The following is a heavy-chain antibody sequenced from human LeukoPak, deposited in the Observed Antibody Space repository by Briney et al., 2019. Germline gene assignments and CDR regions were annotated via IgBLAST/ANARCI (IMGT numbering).Heavy chain of an antibody. CDR2: ISGSGGST. V-gene: IGHV3-23*01. J-gene: IGHJ4*02. CDR1: GFTFSSYW. Sequence: GGSLRLSCAASGFTFSSYWMSWVRQAPGKGLEWVSSISGSGGSTHYADSVKGRFTISRDKTKNTLYLQMNSLRAEDTAVYYCAKSAYYDASGYYREYYFDYWGQGTLVTVSS. CDR3: AKSAYYDASGYYREYYFDY. D-gene: IGHD3-22*01.